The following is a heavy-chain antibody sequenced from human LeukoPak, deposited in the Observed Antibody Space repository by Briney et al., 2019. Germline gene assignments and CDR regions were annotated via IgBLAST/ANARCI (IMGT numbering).Heavy chain of an antibody. CDR2: IYPADSDI. J-gene: IGHJ5*02. CDR1: GYSFTSYW. V-gene: IGHV5-51*01. CDR3: ARQEYCSGGSCYTWFDP. Sequence: GESLKISCKGSGYSFTSYWIGWVRQMPGKGLEWMGIIYPADSDIRYSPSFQGQVAISADKSISTAYLQWSSLKASDTAMYYCARQEYCSGGSCYTWFDPWGQGTLVTVSS. D-gene: IGHD2-15*01.